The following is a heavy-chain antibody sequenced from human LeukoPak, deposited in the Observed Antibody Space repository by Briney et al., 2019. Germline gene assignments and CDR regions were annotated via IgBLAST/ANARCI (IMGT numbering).Heavy chain of an antibody. Sequence: PGGSLRLSCAASGFTFSSYGMHWVRQAPGKGLEWVAVIWYDGSNKYYADSVKGRFTIFRDNSKNTLYLQMNSLRAEDTAVYYCAKGRYDSSGWYGDYFDYWGQGTLVTVSS. J-gene: IGHJ4*02. V-gene: IGHV3-33*06. CDR3: AKGRYDSSGWYGDYFDY. CDR1: GFTFSSYG. D-gene: IGHD6-19*01. CDR2: IWYDGSNK.